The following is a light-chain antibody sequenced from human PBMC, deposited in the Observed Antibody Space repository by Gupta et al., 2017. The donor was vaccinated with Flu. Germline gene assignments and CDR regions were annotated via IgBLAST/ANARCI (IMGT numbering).Light chain of an antibody. CDR2: AAS. J-gene: IGKJ1*01. CDR1: QSISSY. Sequence: PSSLSASVGDRVTITCRASQSISSYLNWYQQTPGKAPRLLIYAASSLQSGVPSRFSGSGSGTDFTLTITSLQPEDFATYYCQQCYSNPWTFGQGTKVEIK. CDR3: QQCYSNPWT. V-gene: IGKV1-39*01.